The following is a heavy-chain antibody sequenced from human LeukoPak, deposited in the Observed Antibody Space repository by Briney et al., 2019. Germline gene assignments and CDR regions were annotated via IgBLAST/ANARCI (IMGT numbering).Heavy chain of an antibody. CDR3: ARDEGWFGEPDYYYGMDV. D-gene: IGHD3-10*01. CDR2: ISSSSYI. CDR1: GFTFSSYS. J-gene: IGHJ6*04. Sequence: GGSLRLSCAASGFTFSSYSMNWVRQAPGKGLEWVSSISSSSYIYNADSVKGRFTISRDNAKNSLYLQMSSLRAEDTAVYYCARDEGWFGEPDYYYGMDVWGKGTTVTVSS. V-gene: IGHV3-21*01.